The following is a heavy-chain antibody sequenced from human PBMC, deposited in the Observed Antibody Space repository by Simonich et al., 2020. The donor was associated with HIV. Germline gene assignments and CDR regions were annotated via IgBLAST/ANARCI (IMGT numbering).Heavy chain of an antibody. CDR1: GGSFRGYY. CDR3: ARGFYQRLYYFDY. Sequence: QVQLQQWGAGLFKPSETLSLTCAVYGGSFRGYYWSGIRQPPGKGQEWLGEIKHSGSTNYNPSIKSRVTISVDTSKNQFSLKLSSVTAADTAVYYCARGFYQRLYYFDYWGQGTLVTVSS. D-gene: IGHD2-2*01. V-gene: IGHV4-34*01. J-gene: IGHJ4*02. CDR2: IKHSGST.